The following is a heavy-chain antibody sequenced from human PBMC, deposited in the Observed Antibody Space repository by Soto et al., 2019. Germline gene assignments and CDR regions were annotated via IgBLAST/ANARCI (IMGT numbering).Heavy chain of an antibody. Sequence: QLQLQESGPGLVKASETLSPTCTVSGGSISSSSYYWGWIRQPPGKGLEWIGSIYYSGSTYYNPSLKSRVTISVDTSKNQFPLRLSSVTAADPAVYYCAGGRGDYYYGMDVWGQGTTVTVSS. D-gene: IGHD3-10*01. CDR1: GGSISSSSYY. CDR3: AGGRGDYYYGMDV. V-gene: IGHV4-39*01. CDR2: IYYSGST. J-gene: IGHJ6*02.